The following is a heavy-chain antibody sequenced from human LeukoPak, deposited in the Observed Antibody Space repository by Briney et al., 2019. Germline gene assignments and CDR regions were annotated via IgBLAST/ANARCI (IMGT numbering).Heavy chain of an antibody. Sequence: GASVKVSCKASGYTFTGYYMHWVRQAPGQGLEWMGWINPNSGGTNYAQKFQGRVTMTRDTSISTAYMELSRLRSDDTAVYYCARDYVWGQWLVPFDYWGQGTLVTVPS. D-gene: IGHD6-19*01. J-gene: IGHJ4*02. V-gene: IGHV1-2*02. CDR3: ARDYVWGQWLVPFDY. CDR2: INPNSGGT. CDR1: GYTFTGYY.